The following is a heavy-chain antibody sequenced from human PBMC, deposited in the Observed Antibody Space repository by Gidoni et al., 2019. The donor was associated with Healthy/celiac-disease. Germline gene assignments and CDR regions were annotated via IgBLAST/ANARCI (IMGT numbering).Heavy chain of an antibody. Sequence: EVQRVESGGRLRHHGGAVRRAGSASGFTGCSNYMSCVRQSPGKELDWISVIYSAGITSYADSVKAPFSTSRDNSNHTPDLTINSLRAEDPAVYYCAREAAGPWGQGTLVTVSS. CDR3: AREAAGP. CDR1: GFTGCSNY. J-gene: IGHJ5*02. V-gene: IGHV3-53*01. D-gene: IGHD6-13*01. CDR2: IYSAGIT.